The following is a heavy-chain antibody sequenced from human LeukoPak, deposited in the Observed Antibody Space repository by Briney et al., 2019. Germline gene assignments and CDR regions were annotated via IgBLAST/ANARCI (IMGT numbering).Heavy chain of an antibody. V-gene: IGHV4-4*07. CDR1: GGSISSYY. CDR3: AREDWGSDYYYYYMDV. J-gene: IGHJ6*03. Sequence: SETLSLTCTVSGGSISSYYWSWIRQPAGKGLEWIGRIYTSGSTNYNPSLKSRVTMSVDTSKNQFSLKLSSVTAADTAVYYCAREDWGSDYYYYYMDVWGKGTTVTVSS. D-gene: IGHD7-27*01. CDR2: IYTSGST.